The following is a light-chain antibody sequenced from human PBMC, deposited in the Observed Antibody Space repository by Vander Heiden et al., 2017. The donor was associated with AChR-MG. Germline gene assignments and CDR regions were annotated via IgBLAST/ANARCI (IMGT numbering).Light chain of an antibody. CDR1: NIGSKN. CDR3: QVWDNSLGI. J-gene: IGLJ2*01. V-gene: IGLV3-9*01. CDR2: KDG. Sequence: SYEVTQPLSVSVALGQTAKITCGGNNIGSKNVHWYQQKPGQAPVRGIYKDGNRPSGIPERLSGSNSGKKATLTISRAQAGDEAEYFCQVWDNSLGIFGGGTKVTVL.